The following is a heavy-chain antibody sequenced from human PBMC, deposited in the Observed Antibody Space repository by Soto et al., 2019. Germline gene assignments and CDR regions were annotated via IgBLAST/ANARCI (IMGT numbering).Heavy chain of an antibody. J-gene: IGHJ4*02. D-gene: IGHD3-16*01. CDR1: GGSISSSCYS. CDR3: ARRGDGFFDY. V-gene: IGHV4-39*01. CDR2: IYYSGST. Sequence: SETLSLTCTVSGGSISSSCYSWSWIRQPPGKGLEWIGSIYYSGSTYYNPSLKSRVTISVDTSKNQFSLKLSSVTAADTAVYYCARRGDGFFDYWGQGTLVTVSS.